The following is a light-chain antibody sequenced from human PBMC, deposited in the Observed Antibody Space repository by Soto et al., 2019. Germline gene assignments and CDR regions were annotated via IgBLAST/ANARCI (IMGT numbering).Light chain of an antibody. CDR3: QSSDSSLSVV. CDR2: HNS. CDR1: SSNIGAGYD. V-gene: IGLV1-40*01. Sequence: QAVVTQPPSVSGAPGQRVIISCTGSSSNIGAGYDVQWYQQLPGTAPKLLIYHNSNRPSGVPDRFSGSKSGTSASLAITGLQAEDEADYYCQSSDSSLSVVFGGGTKLTVL. J-gene: IGLJ2*01.